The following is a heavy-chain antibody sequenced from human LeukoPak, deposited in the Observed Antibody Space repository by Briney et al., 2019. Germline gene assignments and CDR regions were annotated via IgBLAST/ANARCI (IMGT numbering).Heavy chain of an antibody. CDR2: IYTVGST. Sequence: PSETLSLTCTVSGGSISSYYWSWIRQPAGKGLEWMGLIYTVGSTNYNPSLKSRVTMSVDTSKNQFSLKLSSVTAADTAVYYCARVAASYSSSSRWYNWFDPWGQGTLVTVSS. J-gene: IGHJ5*02. V-gene: IGHV4-4*07. CDR3: ARVAASYSSSSRWYNWFDP. D-gene: IGHD6-6*01. CDR1: GGSISSYY.